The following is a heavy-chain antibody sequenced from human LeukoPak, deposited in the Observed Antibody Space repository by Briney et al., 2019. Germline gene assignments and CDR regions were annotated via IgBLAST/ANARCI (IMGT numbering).Heavy chain of an antibody. Sequence: SETLSLTCTVSGGSISGYYWSWIRQPPGKALEWIGYIYYSGTTNYNPSLKSRVTISVDTSKNQFSLKLSSVTAADTAVYYCARGGSYLGYMDVWGKGTTVTVSS. CDR1: GGSISGYY. CDR2: IYYSGTT. J-gene: IGHJ6*03. CDR3: ARGGSYLGYMDV. D-gene: IGHD1-26*01. V-gene: IGHV4-59*01.